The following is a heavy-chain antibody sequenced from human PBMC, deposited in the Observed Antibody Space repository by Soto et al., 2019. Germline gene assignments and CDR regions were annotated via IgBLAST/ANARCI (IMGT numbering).Heavy chain of an antibody. CDR2: ISAYNGKT. V-gene: IGHV1-18*01. D-gene: IGHD6-19*01. Sequence: QVQLVQSGAEVKKPGASVKVSCKTSGYPFTSYGINWVRQAPGQGPEWMGWISAYNGKTSYTQKFQGRVTMTTDTSTSTAYMELRSLRSAATAVYYCARDRLIAVTGLLHYWGQGTLVTVSS. CDR1: GYPFTSYG. J-gene: IGHJ4*02. CDR3: ARDRLIAVTGLLHY.